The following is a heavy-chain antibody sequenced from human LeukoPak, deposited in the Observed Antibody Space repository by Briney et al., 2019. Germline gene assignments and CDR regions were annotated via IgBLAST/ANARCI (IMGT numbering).Heavy chain of an antibody. CDR1: GFTFSSYS. J-gene: IGHJ4*02. CDR3: ARDRSSGGGRFPDY. D-gene: IGHD3-10*01. CDR2: ISSSSSYI. V-gene: IGHV3-21*01. Sequence: PGGSLRLSCAASGFTFSSYSMNWVRQAPGKGLEWVSSISSSSSYIYYADSVKGRFTISRDNAKNSLYLQMNSLRAEDTAVYYCARDRSSGGGRFPDYWGQGTLVTVSS.